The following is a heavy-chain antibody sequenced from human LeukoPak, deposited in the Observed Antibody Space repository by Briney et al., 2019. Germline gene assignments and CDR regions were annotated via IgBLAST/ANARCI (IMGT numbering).Heavy chain of an antibody. D-gene: IGHD5-18*01. V-gene: IGHV3-7*01. J-gene: IGHJ4*02. Sequence: GGSLRLSCAASGFTFSSYWMSRVRQAPGKGLEWVANIKQDGSEKYYVDSVKGRFTISRDNAKNSLYLQMNSLRAEDTAVYYCARWAGYSYGYFDYWGQGTLVTVSS. CDR1: GFTFSSYW. CDR2: IKQDGSEK. CDR3: ARWAGYSYGYFDY.